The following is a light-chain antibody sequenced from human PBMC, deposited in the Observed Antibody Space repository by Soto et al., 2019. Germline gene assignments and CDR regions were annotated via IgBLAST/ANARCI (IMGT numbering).Light chain of an antibody. CDR3: SSWTTTTIRV. J-gene: IGLJ3*02. CDR2: EVS. Sequence: QSALTQPASVSGSPGQSITLSCTGTNSDVGAYNYVSWYQQHPGKAPKLMIYEVSQRPSGVSNRFSGSKSGNTASLTISGLQAEDEADYYCSSWTTTTIRVFGGGTKVTVL. CDR1: NSDVGAYNY. V-gene: IGLV2-14*01.